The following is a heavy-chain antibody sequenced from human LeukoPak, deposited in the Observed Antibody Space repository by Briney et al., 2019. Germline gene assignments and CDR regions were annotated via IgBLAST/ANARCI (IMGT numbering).Heavy chain of an antibody. J-gene: IGHJ4*02. CDR1: GYSISSGYY. V-gene: IGHV4-38-2*02. CDR2: IYHSGST. Sequence: SETLSLTCTVSGYSISSGYYWGWIRQPPGKGLEWIGSIYHSGSTNHNPSLKSRVTISVDTSKNQFSLKLSSVTAADTAVYYCAKRGVSRENFDYWGQGTLVTVSS. D-gene: IGHD1-26*01. CDR3: AKRGVSRENFDY.